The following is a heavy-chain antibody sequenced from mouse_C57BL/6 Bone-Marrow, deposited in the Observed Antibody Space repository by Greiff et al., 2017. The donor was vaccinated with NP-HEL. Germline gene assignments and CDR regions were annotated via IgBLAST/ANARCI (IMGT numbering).Heavy chain of an antibody. V-gene: IGHV2-5*01. J-gene: IGHJ4*01. CDR1: GFSLTSYG. D-gene: IGHD2-5*01. CDR3: SKTKYSNYADGDY. Sequence: QVQLKESGPGLVQPSQSLSITCTVSGFSLTSYGVHWVRQSPGKGLEWLGVIWRGGSTDYNAAFMSRLSITKDNSKSQVFFKMNSLQADDTAIYYCSKTKYSNYADGDYWGQGTSVTVSS. CDR2: IWRGGST.